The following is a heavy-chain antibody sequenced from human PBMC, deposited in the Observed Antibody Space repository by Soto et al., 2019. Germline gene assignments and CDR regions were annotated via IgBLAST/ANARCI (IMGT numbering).Heavy chain of an antibody. Sequence: GGSLRLSCAASGFTFSSYSMNWVRQAPGKGLEWVSSISSSSYIYYADSVKGRFTISRDNAKNSLYLQMNSLRAEDTAVYYCARDLGSYDILTGYYPTAAFDYWGQGTLVTVSS. J-gene: IGHJ4*02. CDR1: GFTFSSYS. CDR3: ARDLGSYDILTGYYPTAAFDY. V-gene: IGHV3-21*01. CDR2: ISSSSYI. D-gene: IGHD3-9*01.